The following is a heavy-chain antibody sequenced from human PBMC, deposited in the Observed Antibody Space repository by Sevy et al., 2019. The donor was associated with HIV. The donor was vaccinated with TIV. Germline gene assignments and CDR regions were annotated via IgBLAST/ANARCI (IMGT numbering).Heavy chain of an antibody. CDR2: FDPEDGET. D-gene: IGHD6-19*01. CDR3: ATATQIAVAAHFDY. J-gene: IGHJ4*02. CDR1: GYTLTELS. V-gene: IGHV1-24*01. Sequence: ASVKVSCKVSGYTLTELSMHWVRQAPGKGLEWMGGFDPEDGETIYAQKFQGRVTMTEGTSTDTAYMELSSLRSEDTAVYYCATATQIAVAAHFDYWGQGTLVTVSS.